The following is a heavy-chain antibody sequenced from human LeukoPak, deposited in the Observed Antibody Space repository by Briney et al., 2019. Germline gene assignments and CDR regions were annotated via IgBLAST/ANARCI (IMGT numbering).Heavy chain of an antibody. CDR3: TRGSSGGGGDDAFDI. Sequence: GASVKVSCKASGGTFSSYAISWVRQAPGQGLEWMGGIIPIFGTANYAQKFQGRVTITADESTSTAYMELSSLRSEDTAVYYCTRGSSGGGGDDAFDIWGQGTMVIVSS. CDR1: GGTFSSYA. CDR2: IIPIFGTA. D-gene: IGHD6-6*01. V-gene: IGHV1-69*13. J-gene: IGHJ3*02.